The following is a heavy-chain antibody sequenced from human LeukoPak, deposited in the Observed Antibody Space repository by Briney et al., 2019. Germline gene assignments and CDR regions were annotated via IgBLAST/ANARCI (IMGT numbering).Heavy chain of an antibody. CDR2: ISPIFGTA. Sequence: SVNVACKASGGTFSFYTIGWVRQAPGQGLEWIGGISPIFGTANYAQKCQVKVTITADASTSTAYMELSSLRYEDTALYYCARDRHAHPNYYDSSGYYYSNAFDIWGQGTMVTVSS. J-gene: IGHJ3*02. V-gene: IGHV1-69*13. D-gene: IGHD3-22*01. CDR3: ARDRHAHPNYYDSSGYYYSNAFDI. CDR1: GGTFSFYT.